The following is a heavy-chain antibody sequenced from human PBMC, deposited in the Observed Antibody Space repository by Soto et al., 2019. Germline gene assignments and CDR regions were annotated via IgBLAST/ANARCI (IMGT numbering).Heavy chain of an antibody. CDR2: ITSSSSQI. Sequence: EVQLVESGGGLVKPGGSLRLSCAASGFTLTSYTMNWVRQASGKGLEWVSSITSSSSQIYYADSVKGRFTISIDNAGNSLYLQMNSLRAEDSAAYYCVRERGLSSFYGMDVWGQGTTVTVAS. CDR1: GFTLTSYT. V-gene: IGHV3-21*02. D-gene: IGHD3-10*01. J-gene: IGHJ6*02. CDR3: VRERGLSSFYGMDV.